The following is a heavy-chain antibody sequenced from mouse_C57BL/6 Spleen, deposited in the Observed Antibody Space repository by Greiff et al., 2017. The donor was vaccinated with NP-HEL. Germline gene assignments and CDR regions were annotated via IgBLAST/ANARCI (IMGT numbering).Heavy chain of an antibody. Sequence: VQLQQPGAELVKPGASVKLSCKASGYTFTSYWMQWVKQRPGQGLEWIGEIDPSDSYTNYNQKFKGKATLTVDTSSSTAYMQLSSLTSEDSAVYYCARWGGHFDYWGTGTTVTVSS. CDR2: IDPSDSYT. CDR1: GYTFTSYW. V-gene: IGHV1-50*01. J-gene: IGHJ1*03. CDR3: ARWGGHFDY. D-gene: IGHD2-13*01.